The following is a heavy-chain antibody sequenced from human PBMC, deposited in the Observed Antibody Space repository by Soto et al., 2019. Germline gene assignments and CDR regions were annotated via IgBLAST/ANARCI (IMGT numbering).Heavy chain of an antibody. Sequence: GGSVKVSCKASGYTFTCYYVHWVRQAPGQGLEWMGWINPNSGDTYLAQRFQGRFTMNRDTSIGTAYMELRGLTSDDTAEYYCAKGGAIVAAGTRVYLYNAMDVWGQGTTVTVSS. J-gene: IGHJ6*02. CDR2: INPNSGDT. CDR1: GYTFTCYY. CDR3: AKGGAIVAAGTRVYLYNAMDV. D-gene: IGHD1-26*01. V-gene: IGHV1-2*02.